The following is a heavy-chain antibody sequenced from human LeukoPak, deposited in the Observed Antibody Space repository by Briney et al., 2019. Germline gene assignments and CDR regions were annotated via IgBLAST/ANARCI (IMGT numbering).Heavy chain of an antibody. D-gene: IGHD3-10*02. Sequence: GGSLRLSCAASGFTFSSYEMNWVRQAPGKGLEWVSYISSSGSTIYYADSVKGRFTVSRDNAKNSLYLQMNSLRAEDTAVYYCAELGITMIGGVWGEGTTVTISS. CDR3: AELGITMIGGV. V-gene: IGHV3-48*03. J-gene: IGHJ6*04. CDR1: GFTFSSYE. CDR2: ISSSGSTI.